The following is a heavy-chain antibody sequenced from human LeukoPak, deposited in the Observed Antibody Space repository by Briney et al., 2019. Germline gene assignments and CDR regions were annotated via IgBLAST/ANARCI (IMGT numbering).Heavy chain of an antibody. CDR1: GFTFTSYW. J-gene: IGHJ5*02. CDR3: ARHVPGFGWFDP. Sequence: PGGSLRLSCAASGFTFTSYWIGWVRQMPGKGLEWMGIIYPGDSDTRYSPSFQGQVTISADRSISTAYLQWSSLKASDTAMYYCARHVPGFGWFDPWGQGTLATVSS. D-gene: IGHD3-10*01. CDR2: IYPGDSDT. V-gene: IGHV5-51*01.